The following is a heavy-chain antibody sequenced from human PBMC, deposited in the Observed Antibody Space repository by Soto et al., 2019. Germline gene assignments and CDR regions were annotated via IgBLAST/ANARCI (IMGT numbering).Heavy chain of an antibody. D-gene: IGHD6-19*01. CDR3: AKYSSYWDEDY. CDR2: ITGGGGGRT. CDR1: GFTFTNYA. V-gene: IGHV3-23*01. J-gene: IGHJ4*02. Sequence: GGSLRLSCAASGFTFTNYAMNWVRQAPGKGLEWVSTITGGGGGRTNYADSVKGRFTISRDNSKNTLTLQMNSLRAEDTAIYYCAKYSSYWDEDYWGQGTLVTVSS.